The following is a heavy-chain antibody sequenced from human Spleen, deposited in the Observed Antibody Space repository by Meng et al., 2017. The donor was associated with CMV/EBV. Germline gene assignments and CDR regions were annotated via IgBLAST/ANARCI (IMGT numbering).Heavy chain of an antibody. CDR3: ARDIIMKRITLFGVVIRGYFDS. V-gene: IGHV3-23*01. Sequence: GGSLRLSCLGSGFTFGSYVMSWVRQAPGEGLEWVSSISSSGDTPYYADSVKGRFTISRDNSRSTLFLQIDNLRAEDAAVYFCARDIIMKRITLFGVVIRGYFDSWGQGTLVTVSS. D-gene: IGHD3-3*01. CDR2: ISSSGDTP. CDR1: GFTFGSYV. J-gene: IGHJ4*02.